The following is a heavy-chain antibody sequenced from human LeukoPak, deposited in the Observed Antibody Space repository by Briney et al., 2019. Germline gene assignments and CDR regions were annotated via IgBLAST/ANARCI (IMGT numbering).Heavy chain of an antibody. CDR3: AREFSNSPSYFDY. D-gene: IGHD2/OR15-2a*01. J-gene: IGHJ4*02. V-gene: IGHV3-53*01. CDR2: IYTSGHT. Sequence: PGGSLRLSCAASGFVVSSHYMTWVRQAPGKGLEWVAFIYTSGHTYYAESVEGRFTISRDNSKSMLYLQMSSLRAEDTAVYYCAREFSNSPSYFDYWGQGTLVTVSS. CDR1: GFVVSSHY.